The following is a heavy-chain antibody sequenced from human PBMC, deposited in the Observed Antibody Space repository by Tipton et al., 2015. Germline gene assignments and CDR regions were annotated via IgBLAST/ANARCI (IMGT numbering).Heavy chain of an antibody. CDR1: GFTFSTYW. CDR2: INSDGSLT. D-gene: IGHD2-21*02. J-gene: IGHJ4*02. CDR3: AREEEYCDSGDCYSRGLDY. Sequence: SLRLSCAASGFTFSTYWMHWVRHAPGKGLVWVSLINSDGSLTSYADSVKGRFTISRDNAKNTLYLQMNSLRVEDTAVYYCAREEEYCDSGDCYSRGLDYWGQGTLVTVSS. V-gene: IGHV3-74*01.